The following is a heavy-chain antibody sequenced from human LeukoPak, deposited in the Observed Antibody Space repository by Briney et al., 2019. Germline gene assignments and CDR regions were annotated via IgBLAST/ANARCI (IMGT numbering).Heavy chain of an antibody. CDR3: ARWNEGFDN. D-gene: IGHD1-1*01. Sequence: PSETLSLTCTVSGGPISPFFWSWIRQPPGKGLEWIGSISYSGNTNYNPSLKSRVTISVDTSKNQFSLNLSSVTAADTAVYYCARWNEGFDNWGQGTLVTVSS. V-gene: IGHV4-59*01. CDR2: ISYSGNT. J-gene: IGHJ4*02. CDR1: GGPISPFF.